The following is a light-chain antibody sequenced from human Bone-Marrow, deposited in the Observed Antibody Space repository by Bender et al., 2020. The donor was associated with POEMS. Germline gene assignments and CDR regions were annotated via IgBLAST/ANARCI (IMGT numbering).Light chain of an antibody. CDR1: SSNIGAGYD. Sequence: QPVLTQPPSVSGAPGQRVTISCTGSSSNIGAGYDVHWYQHAPGTAPKLLIYANTNRPSGVPDRISGSKSGTSASLAITGLQAEDEADYYCQSNDSSLSGYVCGTGTKVTVL. CDR2: ANT. V-gene: IGLV1-40*01. J-gene: IGLJ1*01. CDR3: QSNDSSLSGYV.